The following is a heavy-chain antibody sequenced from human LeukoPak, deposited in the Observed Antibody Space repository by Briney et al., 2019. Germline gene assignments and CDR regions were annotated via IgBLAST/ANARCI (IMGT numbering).Heavy chain of an antibody. CDR2: IYHSGST. J-gene: IGHJ6*03. V-gene: IGHV4-59*12. CDR1: GGSISSYY. CDR3: ARLTSGSYLDYYYMDV. D-gene: IGHD1-26*01. Sequence: SETLSLTCTVSGGSISSYYWSWIRQPPGKGLEWIGYIYHSGSTYYNPSLKSRVTISVDRSKNQFSLKLSSVTAADTAVYYCARLTSGSYLDYYYMDVWGKGTTVTVSS.